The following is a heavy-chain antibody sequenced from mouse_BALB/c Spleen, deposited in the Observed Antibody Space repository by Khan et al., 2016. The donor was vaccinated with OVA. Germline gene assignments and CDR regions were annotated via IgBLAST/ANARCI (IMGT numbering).Heavy chain of an antibody. J-gene: IGHJ3*01. CDR2: INPYNDGS. V-gene: IGHV1S136*01. Sequence: VQLQQSGPELVKPGASVKMSCKASGYTFTNYIIHWVKQKPGQGLEWIGYINPYNDGSKYNEKFKGKATLTADKSSSTAYMELSGLTSEEYAVYYCARDYGRSVWFGYWGQGNLVTVSA. CDR3: ARDYGRSVWFGY. CDR1: GYTFTNYI. D-gene: IGHD1-1*01.